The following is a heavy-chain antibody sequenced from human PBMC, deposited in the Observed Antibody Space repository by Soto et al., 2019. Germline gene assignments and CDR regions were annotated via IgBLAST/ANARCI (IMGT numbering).Heavy chain of an antibody. CDR1: GFTFSNAW. V-gene: IGHV3-15*01. CDR3: TTPPTYYDFWSGSRGIFDY. J-gene: IGHJ4*02. Sequence: EVQLVESGGGLVKPGGSLRLSCAASGFTFSNAWMSWVRQAPGKGLEWVGRIKSKTDGGTTDYAAPVKGRFTISRDDSKNTLYLQMNSLKTEDTAVYYCTTPPTYYDFWSGSRGIFDYWGQGTLVTVSS. D-gene: IGHD3-3*01. CDR2: IKSKTDGGTT.